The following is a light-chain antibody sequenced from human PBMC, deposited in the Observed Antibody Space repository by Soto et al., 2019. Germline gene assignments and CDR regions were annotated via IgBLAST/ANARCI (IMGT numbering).Light chain of an antibody. J-gene: IGKJ4*01. Sequence: DIQMTHSPSSLSASVLYIVTITFHASQNINNYLNWYQQKPGKAPKFLIYDASSLESGVPSRFSGSGSGTEITLTISSLQPDDFATYYCQQYYSYSPLTFGGGTKVDIK. CDR2: DAS. V-gene: IGKV1-5*01. CDR1: QNINNY. CDR3: QQYYSYSPLT.